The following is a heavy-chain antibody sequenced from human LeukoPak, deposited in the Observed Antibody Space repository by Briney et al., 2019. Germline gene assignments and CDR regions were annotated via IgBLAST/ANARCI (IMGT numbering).Heavy chain of an antibody. CDR3: ARGHWGMDF. Sequence: GGSLRLSCEASGFMFSDYYMSGIRQAPGKGLEWVSYISGDSSYTNYAESVQGRFTISRDNAENSVYLHMDRLRADDTAMYFCARGHWGMDFWGHGTLVTVSS. D-gene: IGHD7-27*01. CDR1: GFMFSDYY. J-gene: IGHJ4*01. V-gene: IGHV3-11*03. CDR2: ISGDSSYT.